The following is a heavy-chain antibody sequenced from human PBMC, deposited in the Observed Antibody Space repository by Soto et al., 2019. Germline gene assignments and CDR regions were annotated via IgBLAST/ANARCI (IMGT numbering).Heavy chain of an antibody. V-gene: IGHV4-59*13. CDR2: IYYSGST. J-gene: IGHJ6*02. Sequence: SETLSLTCTVSGASIDSYYWNWIRQPPGKGLEWIGYIYYSGSTTYTPSLNTRVTISVDRSKNQFSLKLTSVTAADTAVYYCARDRTHFDSSAYYSGLDVWGQGTTVTVSS. CDR3: ARDRTHFDSSAYYSGLDV. D-gene: IGHD3-22*01. CDR1: GASIDSYY.